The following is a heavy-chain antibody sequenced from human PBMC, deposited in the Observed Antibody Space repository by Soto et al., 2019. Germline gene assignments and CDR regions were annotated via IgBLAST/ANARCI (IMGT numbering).Heavy chain of an antibody. CDR3: ARESHDMLTGPPWVWYFDL. Sequence: QVQLQQWGAGPLRPLETLSLTCGVSGGSFSGYYWAWIRQSPGKGLEWIGEINDRGSINYNPSLKSLVSISVDPSKTHYSLNLRSVTAADTAVYHCARESHDMLTGPPWVWYFDLWGRGPRVTVSS. CDR2: INDRGSI. J-gene: IGHJ2*01. D-gene: IGHD3-9*01. CDR1: GGSFSGYY. V-gene: IGHV4-34*01.